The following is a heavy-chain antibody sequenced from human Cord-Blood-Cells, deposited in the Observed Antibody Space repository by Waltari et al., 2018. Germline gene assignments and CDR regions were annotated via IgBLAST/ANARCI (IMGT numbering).Heavy chain of an antibody. CDR3: AGGVVVAATPIRWFDP. J-gene: IGHJ5*02. V-gene: IGHV4-34*01. Sequence: QVQLQQWGAGLLKPSETLSLTCAVYGGSFSGYYWSWIRQPPGKGLGWIGEINHSGSTNYNPSLKSRVTISVDTSKNQFSLKLSSVTAADTAVYYCAGGVVVAATPIRWFDPWGQGTLVTVSS. D-gene: IGHD2-15*01. CDR2: INHSGST. CDR1: GGSFSGYY.